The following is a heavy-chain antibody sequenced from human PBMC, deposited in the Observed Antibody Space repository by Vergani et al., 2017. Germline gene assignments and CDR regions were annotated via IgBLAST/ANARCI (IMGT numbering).Heavy chain of an antibody. CDR2: INHIGST. CDR3: ARDKAAAGFVMTRPENWFDP. J-gene: IGHJ5*02. D-gene: IGHD6-13*01. Sequence: QVQLQQWGAGLLKPSETLSLTCAVYGGSFSGYYWSWIRQPPGKGLEWIGEINHIGSTNYNPSLKSRVTISVDTSKNQFSLKLSSVTAADTAVYYCARDKAAAGFVMTRPENWFDPWGQGTLVTVSS. V-gene: IGHV4-34*01. CDR1: GGSFSGYY.